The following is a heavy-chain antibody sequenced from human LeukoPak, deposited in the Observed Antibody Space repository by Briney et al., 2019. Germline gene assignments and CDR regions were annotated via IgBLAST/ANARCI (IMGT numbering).Heavy chain of an antibody. V-gene: IGHV3-30*04. J-gene: IGHJ4*02. CDR2: ISYDGSNK. CDR1: GFTFSSYA. CDR3: ARDYRGYSGYDHLAY. Sequence: GGSLRLSCAASGFTFSSYAMHWVRQAPGKGLEWVAVISYDGSNKYYADSVKGRFTISRDNSKNTPYLQMNSLRAEDTAVYYCARDYRGYSGYDHLAYWGQGTLVTVSS. D-gene: IGHD5-12*01.